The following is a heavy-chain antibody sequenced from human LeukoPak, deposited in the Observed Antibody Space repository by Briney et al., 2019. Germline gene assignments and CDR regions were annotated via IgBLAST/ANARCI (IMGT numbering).Heavy chain of an antibody. Sequence: PGGSLRLSCTASGFTFRDYTINWVRQAPGKGLEWVAHINPDGRDTYYVDSVKGRFTISRDNAQNSMYLQMNSLRVEDTAVYYCTSWGDTTAEYFQRWGQGTLVTVSS. J-gene: IGHJ1*01. CDR1: GFTFRDYT. V-gene: IGHV3-7*01. CDR3: TSWGDTTAEYFQR. D-gene: IGHD2-21*02. CDR2: INPDGRDT.